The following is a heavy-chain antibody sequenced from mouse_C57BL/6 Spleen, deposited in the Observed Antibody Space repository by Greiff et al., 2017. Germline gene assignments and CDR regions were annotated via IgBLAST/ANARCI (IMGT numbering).Heavy chain of an antibody. V-gene: IGHV1-7*01. CDR2: INPSSGYT. J-gene: IGHJ2*01. D-gene: IGHD1-1*01. Sequence: QVHVKQSGAELAKPGASVKLSCKASGYTFTSYWMHWVKQRPGQGLEWIGYINPSSGYTKYNQKFKDKATLTADKSSSTAYMQLSSLTYEDSAVYYCASDYYGSSYYFDYWGQGTTLTVSS. CDR1: GYTFTSYW. CDR3: ASDYYGSSYYFDY.